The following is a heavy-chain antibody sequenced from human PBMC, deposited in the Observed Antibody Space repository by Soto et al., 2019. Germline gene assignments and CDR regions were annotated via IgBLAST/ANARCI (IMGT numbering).Heavy chain of an antibody. CDR2: IYYSGST. CDR3: ARSPDYYYGMDV. CDR1: GGSISSGGYY. Sequence: SATLSLTCTVSGGSISSGGYYWSWIRQHPGKGLEWIGYIYYSGSTYYNPSLKSRVTISVDTSKNQFSLKLSSVTAADTAVYYCARSPDYYYGMDVWGQGTTVTVSS. J-gene: IGHJ6*02. V-gene: IGHV4-31*03.